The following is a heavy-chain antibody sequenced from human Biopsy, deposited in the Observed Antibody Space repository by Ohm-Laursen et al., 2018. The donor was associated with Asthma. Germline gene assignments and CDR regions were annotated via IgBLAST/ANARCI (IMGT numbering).Heavy chain of an antibody. CDR3: ARGKTWGRSYYLDY. D-gene: IGHD6-6*01. Sequence: SLRLSCAASGFTFRSYAMHWVRQAPGKGLEWVAGIFFDGSNKYYADSVKGRFTISRDNSKDTLYLQVNSLRGDDTAVYYCARGKTWGRSYYLDYWGQGTLVTVSS. CDR1: GFTFRSYA. V-gene: IGHV3-30-3*01. CDR2: IFFDGSNK. J-gene: IGHJ4*02.